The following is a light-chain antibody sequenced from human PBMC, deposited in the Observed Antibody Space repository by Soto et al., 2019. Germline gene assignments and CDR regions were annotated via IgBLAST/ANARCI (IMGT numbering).Light chain of an antibody. CDR2: EVS. Sequence: QSALTQPASVSGSPGQSITISCTGTSSDVGGFNYVSWYQQHPGKAPKLRIYEVSNRPSGVSNRFSGSKSGNTASLTISGLQAEDEADYYCSSYTSSSTLSLGTGTKLTVL. V-gene: IGLV2-14*01. CDR3: SSYTSSSTLS. CDR1: SSDVGGFNY. J-gene: IGLJ1*01.